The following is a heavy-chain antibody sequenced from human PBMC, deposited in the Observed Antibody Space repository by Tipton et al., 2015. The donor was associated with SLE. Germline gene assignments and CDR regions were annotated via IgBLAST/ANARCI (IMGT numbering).Heavy chain of an antibody. CDR1: GGSVNSRNFY. CDR3: ASRVTGAMWFDP. D-gene: IGHD7-27*01. J-gene: IGHJ5*02. CDR2: VYYSGST. Sequence: TLSLTCAVSGGSVNSRNFYWSWIRQPPGRGLEWIGYVYYSGSTKYNPSLKSRVTISVDTSKNQFSLRLSSVTALDTAVYYCASRVTGAMWFDPWGQGTLVTVSS. V-gene: IGHV4-61*01.